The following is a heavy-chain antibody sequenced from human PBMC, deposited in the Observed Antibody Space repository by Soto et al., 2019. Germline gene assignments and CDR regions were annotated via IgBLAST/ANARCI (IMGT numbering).Heavy chain of an antibody. V-gene: IGHV4-30-4*01. CDR3: ARDSWGMVYGSNWFDP. D-gene: IGHD2-8*01. CDR2: IYYSGST. CDR1: GGSISSGDYY. J-gene: IGHJ5*02. Sequence: QVQLQESGPGLVKPSQTLSLTCTVSGGSISSGDYYWSWIRQPPGKGLEWIGYIYYSGSTYYNPSLKSRVTISVDTSKNQFSLKLSSVTAADTAVYYCARDSWGMVYGSNWFDPWGQGTLVTVSS.